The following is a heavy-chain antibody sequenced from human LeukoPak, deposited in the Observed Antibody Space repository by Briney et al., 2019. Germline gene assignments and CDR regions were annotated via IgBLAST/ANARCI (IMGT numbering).Heavy chain of an antibody. CDR2: IIPIFGTA. CDR1: GGTFSSYA. J-gene: IGHJ6*03. D-gene: IGHD3-10*01. CDR3: ETYYYGSGYYMDV. Sequence: SVKVSCKASGGTFSSYAISWVRQAPGQGLEWMGGIIPIFGTANYAQKFQGRVTITADESTSTAYMELSSLRSEDTAVYYCETYYYGSGYYMDVWGKGTTVTVSS. V-gene: IGHV1-69*13.